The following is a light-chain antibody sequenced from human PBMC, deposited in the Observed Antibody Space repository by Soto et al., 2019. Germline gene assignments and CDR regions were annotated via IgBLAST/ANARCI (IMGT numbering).Light chain of an antibody. CDR3: QQHNDWPT. J-gene: IGKJ5*01. Sequence: EILMTPSPSTLSVTPGARATLSCGAGESVRSKLVWYQKKPGQAPRLLIHDASTRATGIPARLSGSGSGTEFILTISSVESEDFAIYDCQQHNDWPTFDQVTRRELK. CDR1: ESVRSK. V-gene: IGKV3-15*01. CDR2: DAS.